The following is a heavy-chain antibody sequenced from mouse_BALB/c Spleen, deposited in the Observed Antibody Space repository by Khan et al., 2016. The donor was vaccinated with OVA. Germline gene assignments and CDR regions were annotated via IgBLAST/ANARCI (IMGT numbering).Heavy chain of an antibody. CDR2: ISYNGNT. CDR3: ARVYGGDFDY. Sequence: VQLKESGPGLVKPSQSLSLTCTVTGYSITTDYAWNWIRQFPGNKLEWMGFISYNGNTKYNPSLKSRISITRDTSKNQFFLQLKSVTTEDTARYYCARVYGGDFDYWGQGTTLRVSS. J-gene: IGHJ2*01. CDR1: GYSITTDYA. D-gene: IGHD1-1*01. V-gene: IGHV3-2*02.